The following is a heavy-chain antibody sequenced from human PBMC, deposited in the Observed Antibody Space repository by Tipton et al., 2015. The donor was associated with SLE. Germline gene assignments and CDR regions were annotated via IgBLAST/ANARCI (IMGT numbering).Heavy chain of an antibody. Sequence: GLVKPSETLSLTCAVYGGSFSNYYWSWIRQPPGKGLEWIGEINHSGSTNYNPSLKSRVTISVDTSKNQFSLKVSSVTAADTAVYYCEGFIAAAGGDYYGMDVWGQGTTVTVSS. CDR3: EGFIAAAGGDYYGMDV. CDR2: INHSGST. V-gene: IGHV4-34*01. CDR1: GGSFSNYY. D-gene: IGHD6-13*01. J-gene: IGHJ6*02.